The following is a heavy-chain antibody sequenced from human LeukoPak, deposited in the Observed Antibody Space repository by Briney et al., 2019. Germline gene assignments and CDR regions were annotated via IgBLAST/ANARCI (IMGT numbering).Heavy chain of an antibody. V-gene: IGHV3-33*01. J-gene: IGHJ5*02. CDR1: GFTFSNYG. CDR3: ARDRALWFGELHWFDP. D-gene: IGHD3-10*01. CDR2: LWYDGSNQ. Sequence: GGSLRLSCAASGFTFSNYGMHWARQAPGKGLEWVAALWYDGSNQQYADSVKGRFTISRDNSKNTLYLQMNSLRAEDTAVYYCARDRALWFGELHWFDPWGQGTLVTVSS.